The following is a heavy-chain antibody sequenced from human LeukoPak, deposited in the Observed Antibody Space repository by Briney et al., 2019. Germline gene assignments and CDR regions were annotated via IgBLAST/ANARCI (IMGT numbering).Heavy chain of an antibody. CDR3: AVSRIVGAVDVFDM. Sequence: GGSLRLSCAASGFTFSSYSMNWVRQAPGKGLEWVSSISSSSSYIYYADSVKGRFTISRDNAKNSLYLQMNSLRAEDTAVYYCAVSRIVGAVDVFDMWGQGTMVTVSS. CDR1: GFTFSSYS. D-gene: IGHD1-26*01. J-gene: IGHJ3*02. V-gene: IGHV3-21*01. CDR2: ISSSSSYI.